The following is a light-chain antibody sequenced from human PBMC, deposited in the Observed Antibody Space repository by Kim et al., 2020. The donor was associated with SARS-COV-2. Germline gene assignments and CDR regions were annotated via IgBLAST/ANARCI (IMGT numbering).Light chain of an antibody. CDR1: KLGDKY. Sequence: PGQTASITCSGDKLGDKYACWYQQKPGQSPVLVIYQDSKRPSGIPERFSGSNSGNTATLTISGTQAMDEADYYCQAWDSSTAHYVFGTGTKVTVL. V-gene: IGLV3-1*01. CDR2: QDS. CDR3: QAWDSSTAHYV. J-gene: IGLJ1*01.